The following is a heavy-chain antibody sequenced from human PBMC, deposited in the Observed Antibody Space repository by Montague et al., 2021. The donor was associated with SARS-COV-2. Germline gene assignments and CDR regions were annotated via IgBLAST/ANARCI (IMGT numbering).Heavy chain of an antibody. CDR2: ISPTGST. CDR3: VGAPNEYYFDY. V-gene: IGHV4-34*01. CDR1: GGSFSRYF. Sequence: SETLSLTCDVYGGSFSRYFWSWIRQPPGRGPELIGHISPTGSTRYNPSLDSRVTISLDTSKTRLPLALTSVTVADTAIYVCVGAPNEYYFDYWGQGTPVSVSS. D-gene: IGHD3-16*01. J-gene: IGHJ4*02.